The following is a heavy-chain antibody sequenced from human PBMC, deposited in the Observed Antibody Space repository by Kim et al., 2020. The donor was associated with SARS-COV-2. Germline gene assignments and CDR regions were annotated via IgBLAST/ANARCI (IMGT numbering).Heavy chain of an antibody. Sequence: GGSLRLSCSASGFTFSSNSMSWVRQAPGKGLEWVSAIGAAGRSTYYADSVKGRFTISRDNSKNTLYLQMNSLRGEDTAVYYCAKCCSTSCRYYGMDVWGQGTTVTVSS. V-gene: IGHV3-23*01. CDR2: IGAAGRST. J-gene: IGHJ6*02. D-gene: IGHD2-2*01. CDR1: GFTFSSNS. CDR3: AKCCSTSCRYYGMDV.